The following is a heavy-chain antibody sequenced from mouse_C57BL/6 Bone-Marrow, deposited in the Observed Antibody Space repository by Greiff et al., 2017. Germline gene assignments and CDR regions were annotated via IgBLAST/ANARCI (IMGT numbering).Heavy chain of an antibody. V-gene: IGHV1-84*01. J-gene: IGHJ4*01. Sequence: VQLQESGPELVKPGASVKISCKASGYTFTDYYINWVKQRPGQGLEWIGWLYPGSGNTKYNQKFKGKATLTVDTSSSTAYMQLSSLTSEDSVVYFYARSAMDYWGQGTSVTVSS. CDR3: ARSAMDY. CDR1: GYTFTDYY. CDR2: LYPGSGNT.